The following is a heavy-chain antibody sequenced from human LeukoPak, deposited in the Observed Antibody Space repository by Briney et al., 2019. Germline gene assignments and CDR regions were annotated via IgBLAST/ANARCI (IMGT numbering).Heavy chain of an antibody. Sequence: TGGSLRLSCAASGFTFSSDAMTWVRQAPGKGLEWVSAISGSGASTYYADSVKGRLTISRDNSKNTLYLQMNSLRAEDTAVYYCANWRNFWSGYGFDYWGQGTLVTVSS. CDR3: ANWRNFWSGYGFDY. CDR1: GFTFSSDA. J-gene: IGHJ4*02. D-gene: IGHD3-3*01. V-gene: IGHV3-23*01. CDR2: ISGSGAST.